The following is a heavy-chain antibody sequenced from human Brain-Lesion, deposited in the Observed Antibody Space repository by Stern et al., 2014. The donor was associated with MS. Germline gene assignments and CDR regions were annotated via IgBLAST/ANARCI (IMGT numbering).Heavy chain of an antibody. Sequence: VPLVESGAEVKKPGASVQVSCKTSGYIFTGYYIHWVRQAPGQGLEWMAWLNPNTGGTKYAQKFQGRVTMSRDTSISTAYVELSSLTSDDTAVYYCARDQRGITIFGVVTDYYYLGMDVWGQGTTVTVSS. CDR2: LNPNTGGT. J-gene: IGHJ6*02. D-gene: IGHD3-3*01. CDR3: ARDQRGITIFGVVTDYYYLGMDV. V-gene: IGHV1-2*02. CDR1: GYIFTGYY.